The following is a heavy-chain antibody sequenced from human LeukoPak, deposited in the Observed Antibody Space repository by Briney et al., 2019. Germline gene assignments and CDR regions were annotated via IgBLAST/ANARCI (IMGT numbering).Heavy chain of an antibody. CDR3: ARVDVVVPAAFDY. V-gene: IGHV3-30*04. CDR1: GFTFSSYA. D-gene: IGHD2-2*01. J-gene: IGHJ4*02. Sequence: GRSLRLSCAASGFTFSSYAMHWVRQAPGKGLEWVAVISYDGSNKYYADSVKGRFTIPRDNSKNTLYLQMNSLRAEDTAVYYCARVDVVVPAAFDYWGQGTLVTVSS. CDR2: ISYDGSNK.